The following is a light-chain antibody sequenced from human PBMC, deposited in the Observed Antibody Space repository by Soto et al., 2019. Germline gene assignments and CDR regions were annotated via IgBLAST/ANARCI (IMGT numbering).Light chain of an antibody. Sequence: DLPMTQSPSSLSASVGDRVTITCRASQSISSYLNWYQEKPGKAPKLLIQTASSLQSGVPAGFSGSGSGTDFTLTISSLQPEDFATYYCQQSYSVPCTFGQGTKLEIK. CDR2: TAS. J-gene: IGKJ2*02. CDR3: QQSYSVPCT. V-gene: IGKV1-39*01. CDR1: QSISSY.